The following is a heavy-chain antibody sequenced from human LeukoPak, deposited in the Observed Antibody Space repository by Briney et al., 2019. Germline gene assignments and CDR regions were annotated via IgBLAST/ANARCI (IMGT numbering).Heavy chain of an antibody. V-gene: IGHV1-69*13. CDR2: IIPIFGTA. Sequence: ASVKVSCKASGGTFSSYAISWVRQAPGQGLEWMGGIIPIFGTANYARKFQGRVTITADESTSTAYMELSSLRSEDTAVYYCARERVTIFGVVPFDYWGQGTLVTVSS. CDR3: ARERVTIFGVVPFDY. J-gene: IGHJ4*02. CDR1: GGTFSSYA. D-gene: IGHD3-3*01.